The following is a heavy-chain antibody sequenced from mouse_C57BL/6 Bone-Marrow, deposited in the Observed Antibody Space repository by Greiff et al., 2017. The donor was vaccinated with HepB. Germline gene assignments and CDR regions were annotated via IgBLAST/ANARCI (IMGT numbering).Heavy chain of an antibody. CDR3: APITTVVAHWYFDV. V-gene: IGHV1-81*01. D-gene: IGHD1-1*01. J-gene: IGHJ1*03. Sequence: QVQLKQSGAELARPGASVKLSCKASGYTFTSYGISWVKQRTGQGLEWIGEIYPRSGNTYYNEKFKGKATLTADKSSSTAYMELRSLTSEDSAVYFCAPITTVVAHWYFDVWGTGTTVTVSS. CDR1: GYTFTSYG. CDR2: IYPRSGNT.